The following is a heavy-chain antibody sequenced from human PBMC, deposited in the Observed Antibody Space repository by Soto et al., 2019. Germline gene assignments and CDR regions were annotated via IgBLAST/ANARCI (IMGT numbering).Heavy chain of an antibody. J-gene: IGHJ4*02. Sequence: EVQLVESGGGLVQPGGSLRLSCEASGFTFSSYIMHWVRQTPGKGLVWVSRITTDGSTTTYAGSVRGRFTISRDNAKNTLYLQMNSLSVEDTALYYCERDREWVIFYSCGQGTLVTVSS. D-gene: IGHD3-3*01. CDR3: ERDREWVIFYS. CDR1: GFTFSSYI. V-gene: IGHV3-74*01. CDR2: ITTDGSTT.